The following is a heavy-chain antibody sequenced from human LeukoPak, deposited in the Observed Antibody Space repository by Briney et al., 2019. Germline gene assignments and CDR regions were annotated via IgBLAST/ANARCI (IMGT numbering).Heavy chain of an antibody. Sequence: SETLSLTCTVSGGSISSGGYYWSWIRQHPGRGLEWIVYIYYSGSTYYNPSLKSRVTISVYTSKNQFSLKLSSVTAADTAVYYCARGGYCSGGSCYSVWFDPWGQGTLVTVSS. CDR2: IYYSGST. CDR3: ARGGYCSGGSCYSVWFDP. D-gene: IGHD2-15*01. CDR1: GGSISSGGYY. V-gene: IGHV4-31*03. J-gene: IGHJ5*02.